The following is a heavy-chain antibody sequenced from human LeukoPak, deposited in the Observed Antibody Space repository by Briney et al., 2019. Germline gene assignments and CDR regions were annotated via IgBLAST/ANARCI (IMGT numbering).Heavy chain of an antibody. V-gene: IGHV4-59*11. CDR2: IYYSGST. J-gene: IGHJ4*02. CDR3: ASGLWFGESPFDY. Sequence: SETLSLTCTVSGGSISSHYWSWIRQPPGKGLEWIGYIYYSGSTNYNPSLKSRVTISVDTSKNQFSLKLSSVTAADTAVYYCASGLWFGESPFDYWGQGTLVTVSS. D-gene: IGHD3-10*01. CDR1: GGSISSHY.